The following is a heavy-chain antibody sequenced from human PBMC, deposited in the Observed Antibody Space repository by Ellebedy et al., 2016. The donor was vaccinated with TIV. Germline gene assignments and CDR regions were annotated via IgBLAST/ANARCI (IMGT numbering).Heavy chain of an antibody. Sequence: AASVKVSCKASGYTFTSYAMHWVRQAPGQRLEWMGWINAGNGNTKYSQKFQGRVTITRDTSASTAYMELSSLRSEDTAVYYCAREGFPGNWKDVGWFDPWGQGTLVTVSS. CDR1: GYTFTSYA. CDR3: AREGFPGNWKDVGWFDP. J-gene: IGHJ5*02. D-gene: IGHD1-20*01. V-gene: IGHV1-3*01. CDR2: INAGNGNT.